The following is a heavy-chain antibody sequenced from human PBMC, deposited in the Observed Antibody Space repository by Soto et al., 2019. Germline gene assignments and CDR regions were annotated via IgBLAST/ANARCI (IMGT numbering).Heavy chain of an antibody. CDR1: GGTFSSYT. V-gene: IGHV1-69*04. D-gene: IGHD2-2*01. Sequence: QVQLVHSGAEVKKPGSSVKVSCKASGGTFSSYTISWVRQAPGQGLEWMGRIIPILGIANYAQKFQGRVTITAEKSTSTAYMELSSLRSEDTAVYYCARDGRNCSSTSCYAAFYWGQGTLVTVSS. CDR2: IIPILGIA. J-gene: IGHJ4*02. CDR3: ARDGRNCSSTSCYAAFY.